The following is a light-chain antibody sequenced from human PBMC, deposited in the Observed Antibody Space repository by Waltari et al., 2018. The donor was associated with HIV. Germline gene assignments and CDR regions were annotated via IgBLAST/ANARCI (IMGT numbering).Light chain of an antibody. V-gene: IGKV1-17*01. CDR3: LQHNSYPWT. CDR2: GAS. J-gene: IGKJ1*01. CDR1: QGIRTD. Sequence: DIQMTQSPSSLSASVGDRVTITCRTSQGIRTDLGWYQQKPGKAPKRLIHGASTLQSGVPSRFSGSGFGTEFTLTISSLQPEDSATYYCLQHNSYPWTFDQGTKVEIK.